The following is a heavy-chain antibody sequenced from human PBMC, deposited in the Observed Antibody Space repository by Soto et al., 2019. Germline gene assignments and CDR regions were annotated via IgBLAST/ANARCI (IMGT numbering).Heavy chain of an antibody. V-gene: IGHV3-23*01. D-gene: IGHD2-21*01. J-gene: IGHJ2*01. CDR3: AKHVVVGQWYFDL. CDR1: GFTFSSYS. Sequence: EVQVLESGGGLVQPGGSLRLSCAASGFTFSSYSMSWVRQAPGKGPEWVSVISGSGITTFYADSVKGRFTISRDNSRNMVYLQMNSLRAEDTALYSCAKHVVVGQWYFDLWGRGTLVTVSS. CDR2: ISGSGITT.